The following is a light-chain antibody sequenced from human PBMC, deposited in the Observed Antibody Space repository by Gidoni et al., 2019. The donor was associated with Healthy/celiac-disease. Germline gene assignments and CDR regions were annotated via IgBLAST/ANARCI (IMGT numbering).Light chain of an antibody. CDR2: GAS. J-gene: IGKJ2*01. V-gene: IGKV3-20*01. Sequence: IASTQFLVTLSLSPGERATLSCRASQSVSSSYLAWYQQKPGQAPRLLIYGASSRATGIPDRFSGSGSGTDFTLTISRLEPEDFAVYYCQQYGSFTYTFGQGTKLEIK. CDR3: QQYGSFTYT. CDR1: QSVSSSY.